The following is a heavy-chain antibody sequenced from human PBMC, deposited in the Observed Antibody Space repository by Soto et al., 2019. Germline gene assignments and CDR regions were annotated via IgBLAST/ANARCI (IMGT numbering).Heavy chain of an antibody. CDR1: EFTFSNYA. CDR2: ISSSGGTT. V-gene: IGHV3-23*01. CDR3: AKDIQGRGATTGDDAFDI. D-gene: IGHD1-1*01. Sequence: PGGSLRLSCVGSEFTFSNYAMNWVRQAPGEGPEWVSLISSSGGTTYYADSVKGRFSISRDNSKNTLYLQMNSLRVEDTAIYYCAKDIQGRGATTGDDAFDIWGQGTIVTVSS. J-gene: IGHJ3*02.